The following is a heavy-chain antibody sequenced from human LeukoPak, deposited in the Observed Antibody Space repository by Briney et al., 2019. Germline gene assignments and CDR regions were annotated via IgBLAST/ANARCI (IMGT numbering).Heavy chain of an antibody. V-gene: IGHV3-30*02. CDR3: AKDGGEGGKCDY. J-gene: IGHJ4*02. D-gene: IGHD3-10*01. Sequence: PGGSLRLSCAASGFTFSTYAMHWVRQAPGKGLEWVAVIGPDGSEKYYADSVKGRFTIARDNSKDTVYLQITSLKIEDTAVFYCAKDGGEGGKCDYWGQGTLVTVSS. CDR1: GFTFSTYA. CDR2: IGPDGSEK.